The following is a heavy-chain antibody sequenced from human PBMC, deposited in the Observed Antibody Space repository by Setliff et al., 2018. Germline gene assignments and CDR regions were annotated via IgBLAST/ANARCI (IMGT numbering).Heavy chain of an antibody. D-gene: IGHD3-22*01. CDR2: INPSSGRT. CDR1: GYTFTSHY. V-gene: IGHV1-46*01. J-gene: IGHJ3*02. CDR3: ARDVFPYHYEGAFDI. Sequence: ASVKVSCKASGYTFTSHYMHWVRQAPGLGLEWMGTINPSSGRTSYAQRFQGRVTMTRGTSTSTVYMDMSSLRSEDTAVYYCARDVFPYHYEGAFDIWGQGTMVTVSS.